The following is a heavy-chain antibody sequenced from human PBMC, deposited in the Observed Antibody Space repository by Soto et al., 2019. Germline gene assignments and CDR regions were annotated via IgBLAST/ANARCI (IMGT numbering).Heavy chain of an antibody. CDR3: ARETLSFGSALDV. CDR1: GFRFDDYN. CDR2: ITWNGGNT. V-gene: IGHV3-43*01. D-gene: IGHD3-3*01. Sequence: LSCATSGFRFDDYNIHWVRQAPGKGLEWVSLITWNGGNTYYADSVEGRFTISRDGTTKSVSLQMTSLKTEDTGLYYCARETLSFGSALDVWGQGTTVTVS. J-gene: IGHJ6*02.